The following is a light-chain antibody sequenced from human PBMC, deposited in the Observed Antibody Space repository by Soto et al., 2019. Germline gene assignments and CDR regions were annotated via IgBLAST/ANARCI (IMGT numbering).Light chain of an antibody. CDR1: KSLVYSDGNTH. J-gene: IGKJ1*01. V-gene: IGKV2-30*01. CDR3: TQGTHWPRT. CDR2: RVS. Sequence: DVVLTQSPLSLPVNFGQPASISCRSSKSLVYSDGNTHLSWFHQRPGQSPRRLIYRVSSRVAGVTDRFSGSGSGTDFTLEISRVEAEDVGIYFCTQGTHWPRTFGQGTKVEVK.